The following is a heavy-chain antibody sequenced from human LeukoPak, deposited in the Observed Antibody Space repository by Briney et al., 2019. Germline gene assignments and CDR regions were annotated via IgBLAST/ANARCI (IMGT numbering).Heavy chain of an antibody. CDR2: IYYSGST. Sequence: PSETLSLTCTVSGGSISSYYWSWIRQPPGKGLEWIGYIYYSGSTNYKPSLKSRVTISADTSQNQFSPKLSSVTAADTAVYYCASRKLGNDYWGQGTLVTVSS. J-gene: IGHJ4*02. V-gene: IGHV4-59*01. CDR3: ASRKLGNDY. D-gene: IGHD7-27*01. CDR1: GGSISSYY.